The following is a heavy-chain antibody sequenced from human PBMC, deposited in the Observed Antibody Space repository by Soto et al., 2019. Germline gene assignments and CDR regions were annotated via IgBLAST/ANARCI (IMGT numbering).Heavy chain of an antibody. D-gene: IGHD3-10*01. CDR3: ARDNWLIIGPLDY. CDR2: ISSSSSTI. Sequence: EVQLVESGGGLVQPGGSPRLSCAASGFTFSSYSMNWVRQAPGKGLEWVSYISSSSSTIYYADSVKGRFTISRDNAKNSLYLQMNSLRAEDTAVYYCARDNWLIIGPLDYWGQGTLVTVSS. CDR1: GFTFSSYS. V-gene: IGHV3-48*01. J-gene: IGHJ4*02.